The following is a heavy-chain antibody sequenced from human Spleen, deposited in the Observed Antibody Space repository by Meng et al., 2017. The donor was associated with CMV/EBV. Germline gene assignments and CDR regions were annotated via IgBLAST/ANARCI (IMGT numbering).Heavy chain of an antibody. CDR2: ISSSGSTI. J-gene: IGHJ4*02. V-gene: IGHV3-48*03. Sequence: GGSLRLSCAASGFTFSSYEMNWVRQAPGKGLEWVSYISSSGSTIYYADSVKGRFTISRDNAKNSLYLQMNSLRAEDTAVYYCARVTTIFGVVLGLDYWGQGTLVTVSS. D-gene: IGHD3-3*01. CDR1: GFTFSSYE. CDR3: ARVTTIFGVVLGLDY.